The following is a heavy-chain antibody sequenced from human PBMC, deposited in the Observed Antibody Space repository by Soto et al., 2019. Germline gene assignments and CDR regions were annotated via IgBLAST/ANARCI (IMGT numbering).Heavy chain of an antibody. J-gene: IGHJ4*02. CDR2: ISGSGIST. CDR1: GLTFSSYA. D-gene: IGHD6-13*01. V-gene: IGHV3-23*01. CDR3: AKDGSRIAAAFVY. Sequence: GGTLRLSCSASGLTFSSYAMSWVRQAPGKGLEWVSGISGSGISTYADSVKGRFTISRDNSKKTLYLQMNSLRVEDTAVYYCAKDGSRIAAAFVYWGQGTLVTVSS.